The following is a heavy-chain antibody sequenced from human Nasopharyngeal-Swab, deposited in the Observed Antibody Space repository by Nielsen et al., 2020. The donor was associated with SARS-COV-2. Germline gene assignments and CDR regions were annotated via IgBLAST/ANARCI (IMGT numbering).Heavy chain of an antibody. J-gene: IGHJ6*02. CDR1: GFTFSSYW. V-gene: IGHV3-74*01. CDR3: VRDGGGFVVVVPATLYGMDV. D-gene: IGHD2-15*01. CDR2: INNVGSST. Sequence: GGSLRLSCAASGFTFSSYWMHWVRQAPGKGLVWVARINNVGSSTTYADSVNGRFTISRDNAKNTLYLQMNSLRVEDTAVYFCVRDGGGFVVVVPATLYGMDVWGQGTTVTVSS.